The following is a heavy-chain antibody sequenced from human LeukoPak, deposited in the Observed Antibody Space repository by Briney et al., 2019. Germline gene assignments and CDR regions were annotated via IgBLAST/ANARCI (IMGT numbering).Heavy chain of an antibody. CDR1: GGSISSSSAY. CDR2: IYYSKNT. V-gene: IGHV4-39*01. D-gene: IGHD5-18*01. CDR3: ASPRGFSYGYFDY. Sequence: SETLFLTCTVSGGSISSSSAYWGWIRQPPGKGLEWIGSIYYSKNTYYNPSLKSRVTISADTSKNQFSLTLGSVSATDTAVYYCASPRGFSYGYFDYWGQGTLVTVSS. J-gene: IGHJ4*02.